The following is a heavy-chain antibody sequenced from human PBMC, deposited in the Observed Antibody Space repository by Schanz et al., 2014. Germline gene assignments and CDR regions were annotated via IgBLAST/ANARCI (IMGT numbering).Heavy chain of an antibody. CDR2: ISGSGGST. Sequence: QLVGSGGGLIQPGGSLRLSCTASGFAFSSYSMNWVRQAPGKGLEWVSAISGSGGSTYYADSVKGRFTVSRDSGQNSLYLQMNSLRAGDTAVYYCARGTDWNLHYWGQGALVTVSS. CDR3: ARGTDWNLHY. D-gene: IGHD1-1*01. CDR1: GFAFSSYS. V-gene: IGHV3-23*04. J-gene: IGHJ4*02.